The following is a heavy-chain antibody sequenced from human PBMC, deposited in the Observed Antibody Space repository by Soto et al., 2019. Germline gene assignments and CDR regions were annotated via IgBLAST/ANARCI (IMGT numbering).Heavy chain of an antibody. CDR1: GFTFSSYA. CDR2: ISGSGGST. J-gene: IGHJ4*02. V-gene: IGHV3-23*01. D-gene: IGHD3-10*01. Sequence: EVQLLESGGGLVQPGGSLRLSCAASGFTFSSYAMSWVRQAPGKGLEWVSAISGSGGSTYYADSVKGRFTISRDNSKNTLYLQMNSLRAEDTAVYYCAKGQDLWFGDLLAPPFFVYWGQGTLVTVSS. CDR3: AKGQDLWFGDLLAPPFFVY.